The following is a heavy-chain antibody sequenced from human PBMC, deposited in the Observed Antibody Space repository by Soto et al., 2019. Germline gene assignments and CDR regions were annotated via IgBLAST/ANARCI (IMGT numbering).Heavy chain of an antibody. CDR3: ARDDAYGDNGSDY. Sequence: QVQLVESGGGVVQPGRSLRLSCAASGFTFSRYGMHWVRQAPGKGLEWVAVILDDGSDQNYADSVKGRFTISRDNSKNRLYLQMNRLRAEDTAVYYCARDDAYGDNGSDYWGQGTLVTVSS. CDR1: GFTFSRYG. D-gene: IGHD4-17*01. J-gene: IGHJ4*02. CDR2: ILDDGSDQ. V-gene: IGHV3-33*01.